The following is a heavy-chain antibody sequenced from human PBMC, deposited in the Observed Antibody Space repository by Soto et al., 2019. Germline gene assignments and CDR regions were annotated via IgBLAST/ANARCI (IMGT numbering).Heavy chain of an antibody. V-gene: IGHV1-69*08. D-gene: IGHD3-10*01. Sequence: QVQLVQSGAEVKKPGSSVKVSCKASGGTFSSYTVSWVRQAPGQGLEWMGRIVPILGVPNYAQRFQGRVTITEDKGTNTAYMELSSLRSEDTAVYYCARDRYAYGSGSTIDDWGQGTLVTVSS. CDR1: GGTFSSYT. J-gene: IGHJ4*02. CDR3: ARDRYAYGSGSTIDD. CDR2: IVPILGVP.